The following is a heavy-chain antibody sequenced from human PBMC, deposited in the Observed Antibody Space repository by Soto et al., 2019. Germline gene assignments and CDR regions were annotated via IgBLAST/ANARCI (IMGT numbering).Heavy chain of an antibody. CDR2: ISGSGGST. Sequence: GGSLRLSCAASGFTFSSYAMSWVRQAPGKGLEWVSAISGSGGSTYYADSVKGRFTISRDNSKNTLYLQMNSLRAEDTAVYYCAKGPDIVVVIAATSGYFQHWGQGTLVTVSS. V-gene: IGHV3-23*01. D-gene: IGHD2-15*01. CDR1: GFTFSSYA. J-gene: IGHJ1*01. CDR3: AKGPDIVVVIAATSGYFQH.